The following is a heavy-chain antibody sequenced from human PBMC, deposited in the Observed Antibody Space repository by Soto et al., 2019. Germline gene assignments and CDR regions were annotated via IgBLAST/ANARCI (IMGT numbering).Heavy chain of an antibody. CDR1: GYTFTSYG. D-gene: IGHD3-3*01. J-gene: IGHJ6*02. CDR2: INTYKVDA. V-gene: IGHV1-18*04. Sequence: QVKLVQSGAEVKKPGASVTVSCKSSGYTFTSYGISWVRQAPGQGLEWMGWINTYKVDAEYVQKLQGRVTMNTDTSTSTAYMELRMLRSDDTAVYYCARDDGSGGMDVWGQGTTVTVSS. CDR3: ARDDGSGGMDV.